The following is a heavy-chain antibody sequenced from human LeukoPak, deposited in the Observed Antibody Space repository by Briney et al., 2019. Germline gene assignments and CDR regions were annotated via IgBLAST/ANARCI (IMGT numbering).Heavy chain of an antibody. CDR2: FGTRTTSI. V-gene: IGHV3-21*01. J-gene: IGHJ4*02. Sequence: GSLRLSCTASGFTFSVYSMNWIRQAPGKGLEWVSSFGTRTTSIYHAGSVKGRFAISRDNAKNSLYLQMNSLRAEDTALYYCAREVSEGFDFWGQGTLVTVSS. CDR3: AREVSEGFDF. D-gene: IGHD3-22*01. CDR1: GFTFSVYS.